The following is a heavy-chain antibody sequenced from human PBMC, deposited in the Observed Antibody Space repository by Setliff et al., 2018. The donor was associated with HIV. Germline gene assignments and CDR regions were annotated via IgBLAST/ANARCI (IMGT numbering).Heavy chain of an antibody. CDR3: ARHDNYDNGCYYNLYFFDS. CDR1: DSYDSISSNNYY. CDR2: IFHSGST. D-gene: IGHD3-22*01. V-gene: IGHV4-39*01. J-gene: IGHJ4*02. Sequence: SETLSLTCTVSDSYDSISSNNYYWGWIRQPPGKGLEWIGSIFHSGSTYYAPSLQSRVTISIDKARDQFSLKLSSVTAADTALYFCARHDNYDNGCYYNLYFFDSWGPGTLVTVSS.